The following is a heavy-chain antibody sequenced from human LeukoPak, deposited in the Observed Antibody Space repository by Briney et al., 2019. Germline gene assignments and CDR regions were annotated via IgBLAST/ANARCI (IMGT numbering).Heavy chain of an antibody. J-gene: IGHJ4*02. D-gene: IGHD5-12*01. CDR3: AREAHSRHGGYGHYFDY. CDR1: GGSISIYY. V-gene: IGHV4-59*01. CDR2: IYYSGST. Sequence: SETLSLTCTVSGGSISIYYWSWIRQPPGKGLEWIGNIYYSGSTNYKPSLKGRVTISLNTSKNQFSLKLSSVTAADTAVYYCAREAHSRHGGYGHYFDYWGRGSLVAVSS.